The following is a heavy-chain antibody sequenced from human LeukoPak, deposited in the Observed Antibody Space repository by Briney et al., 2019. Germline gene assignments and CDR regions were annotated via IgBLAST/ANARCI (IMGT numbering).Heavy chain of an antibody. CDR3: AKDLGATTGLFDY. Sequence: GGSLRLSCAASGFTFSSYAMSWVRQAPGKGLEWVSAISGSGGSTYYADSVKGRFTISRDNSKNTLYLQINSLRAEDTAVYYCAKDLGATTGLFDYWGQGTLVTVSS. J-gene: IGHJ4*02. V-gene: IGHV3-23*01. CDR2: ISGSGGST. D-gene: IGHD1-26*01. CDR1: GFTFSSYA.